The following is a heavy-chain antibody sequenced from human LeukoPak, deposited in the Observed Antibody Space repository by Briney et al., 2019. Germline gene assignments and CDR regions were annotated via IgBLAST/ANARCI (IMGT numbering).Heavy chain of an antibody. V-gene: IGHV3-7*01. J-gene: IGHJ6*02. CDR2: IKPDGSEK. CDR3: ARGRISSSWSTYYYYYGMDV. CDR1: GFTFSSYW. Sequence: PGGSLRLSCAASGFTFSSYWMSWVRQAPGKGLEWVANIKPDGSEKYYVDSVKGRFTISRDNAKNSLYLQMNSLSAEDTAVYYCARGRISSSWSTYYYYYGMDVWGQGTTVTVSS. D-gene: IGHD6-13*01.